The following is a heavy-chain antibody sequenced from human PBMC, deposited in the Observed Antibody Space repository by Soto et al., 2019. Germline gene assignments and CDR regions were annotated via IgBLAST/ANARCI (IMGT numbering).Heavy chain of an antibody. CDR2: ISAYNGNT. Sequence: ASVKVSCKASGYTFTSYGISWVRQAPGQGLEWMGWISAYNGNTNYAQKLQGRVTMTTDTSTSTAYMELRSLRSDDTAVHYCARDHPYSSSLGFQAFDYWGQGTLVTVSS. CDR1: GYTFTSYG. D-gene: IGHD6-13*01. J-gene: IGHJ4*02. CDR3: ARDHPYSSSLGFQAFDY. V-gene: IGHV1-18*04.